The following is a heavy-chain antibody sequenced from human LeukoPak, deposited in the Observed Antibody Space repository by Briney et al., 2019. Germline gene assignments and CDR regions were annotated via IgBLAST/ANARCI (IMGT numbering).Heavy chain of an antibody. CDR3: TTGSSGWYGLGVY. V-gene: IGHV3-15*01. CDR1: GFTFSDAW. CDR2: IKSKTDGGTT. D-gene: IGHD6-19*01. Sequence: GGSLRLSCAASGFTFSDAWMSWVRQAPGKGLEWVGRIKSKTDGGTTDYAAPVKGRFTISRDDSKNTLYLQMNSLKTEDTAVYYCTTGSSGWYGLGVYWGQGTLVTVSS. J-gene: IGHJ4*02.